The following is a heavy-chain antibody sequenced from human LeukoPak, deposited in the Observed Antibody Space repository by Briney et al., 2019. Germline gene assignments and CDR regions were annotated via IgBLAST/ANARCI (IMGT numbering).Heavy chain of an antibody. Sequence: SETLSLTCTVSGGSISSYYWSWIRQPAGKGLEWIGRIYTSGSTNYNPSLKSRVTMSVDTSKNQFSLKLSSVTAADTAVYYCARDQGYYDSSGYPAPYAFDIWGQGTMVTVSS. CDR2: IYTSGST. V-gene: IGHV4-4*07. D-gene: IGHD3-22*01. J-gene: IGHJ3*02. CDR3: ARDQGYYDSSGYPAPYAFDI. CDR1: GGSISSYY.